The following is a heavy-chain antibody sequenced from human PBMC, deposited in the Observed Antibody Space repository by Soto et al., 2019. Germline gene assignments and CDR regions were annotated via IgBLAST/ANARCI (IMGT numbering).Heavy chain of an antibody. Sequence: QVQLVQSGAEVKKPGASVKVSCKASGYTFTSYGISWVRQAPGQGLEWMGWISAYNGNTNYAQKLQGRVTMTTDTSTSTAYMELRSLRSDDTAVYYCARDRISSGWYSPVPYYYYYYGMDVWGQGTTVTVSS. D-gene: IGHD6-19*01. CDR2: ISAYNGNT. CDR1: GYTFTSYG. CDR3: ARDRISSGWYSPVPYYYYYYGMDV. V-gene: IGHV1-18*01. J-gene: IGHJ6*02.